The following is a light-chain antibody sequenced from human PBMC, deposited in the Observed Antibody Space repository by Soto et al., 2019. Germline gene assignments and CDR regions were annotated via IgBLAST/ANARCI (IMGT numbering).Light chain of an antibody. CDR2: GAS. V-gene: IGKV3-20*01. CDR3: QQYGSSGT. J-gene: IGKJ1*01. CDR1: QSVSNNY. Sequence: EMVFTQSPCTLSLSPGERATLSCRASQSVSNNYLAWYQQKPGQAPRLLIYGASNRATGIPDRFSGSGSGTDFTLTISRLEPEDFAVYYCQQYGSSGTFGQGTKVDI.